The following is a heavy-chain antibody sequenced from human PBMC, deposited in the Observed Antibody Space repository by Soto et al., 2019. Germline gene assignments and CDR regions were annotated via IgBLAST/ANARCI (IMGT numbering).Heavy chain of an antibody. V-gene: IGHV3-23*01. CDR3: AKDYFDTKGPYFFDY. J-gene: IGHJ4*02. Sequence: VQLLESGGGLVQPGGSLRLSCAASGFTFNNYAMTWVRQAPGKGLEWVSAIRNSGGFTYYADSVKGRFTISRDNSKNTLYLHMNSLRAEDTALYYCAKDYFDTKGPYFFDYWGQGTLVTVSS. D-gene: IGHD1-26*01. CDR2: IRNSGGFT. CDR1: GFTFNNYA.